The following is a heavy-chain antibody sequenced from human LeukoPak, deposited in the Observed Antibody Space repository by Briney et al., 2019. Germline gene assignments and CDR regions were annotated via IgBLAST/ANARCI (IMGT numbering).Heavy chain of an antibody. CDR2: INLSGGST. CDR1: GYTFTSYY. J-gene: IGHJ6*02. D-gene: IGHD3-3*01. V-gene: IGHV1-46*01. CDR3: ARDRRKRPRLTIFGVVLPPYGMDV. Sequence: ASVKVSCKASGYTFTSYYMHWVRQAPGQGLEWMGIINLSGGSTSYAQKFQGRVTMTRDTSTSTVYMELSSLRSEDTAVYYCARDRRKRPRLTIFGVVLPPYGMDVWGQGTTVTVSS.